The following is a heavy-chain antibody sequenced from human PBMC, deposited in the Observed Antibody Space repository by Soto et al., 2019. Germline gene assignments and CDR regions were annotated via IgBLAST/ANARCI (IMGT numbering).Heavy chain of an antibody. V-gene: IGHV1-18*01. Sequence: QVQLVQSGAEVKKPGASVKVSCKASGYTFTSYGISWVRQAPGQGLEWMGWISAYNGNTNYAQKLQGRVTMTTDTATSTAYMELRSLRSDDTAVYYCSRDGCAGYSGYYYYGMDVWGQGTTVTVSS. CDR1: GYTFTSYG. J-gene: IGHJ6*02. CDR3: SRDGCAGYSGYYYYGMDV. D-gene: IGHD5-12*01. CDR2: ISAYNGNT.